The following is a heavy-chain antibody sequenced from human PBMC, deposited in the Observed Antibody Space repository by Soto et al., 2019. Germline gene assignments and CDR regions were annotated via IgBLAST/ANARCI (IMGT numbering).Heavy chain of an antibody. CDR2: MNPNSGNT. Sequence: QVQLVQSGAEVKKPGASVKVSCKASGYTFTSYDINWVRQATGQGLEWMGWMNPNSGNTGYAQKFQGRVTMTRNTSISAAYMELSSLRSEDTAVYYCASSSGWYVGYYFDYWGQGTLVTVSS. CDR3: ASSSGWYVGYYFDY. CDR1: GYTFTSYD. V-gene: IGHV1-8*01. J-gene: IGHJ4*02. D-gene: IGHD6-19*01.